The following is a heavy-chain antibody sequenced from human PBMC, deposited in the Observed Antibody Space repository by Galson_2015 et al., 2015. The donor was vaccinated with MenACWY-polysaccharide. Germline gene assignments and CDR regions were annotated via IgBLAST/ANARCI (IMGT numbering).Heavy chain of an antibody. D-gene: IGHD3-22*01. V-gene: IGHV3-23*01. CDR2: MSGRRGYT. Sequence: SLRLSCAASGFDFSSYAMSWVRQAPGKGLEWVSTMSGRRGYTYYADSVKGRFTISRDNSKNTLYLQMSNLRADDTAVYSGATHPKRPDSRCYDYWRQGPLVTGSS. CDR1: GFDFSSYA. J-gene: IGHJ4*02. CDR3: ATHPKRPDSRCYDY.